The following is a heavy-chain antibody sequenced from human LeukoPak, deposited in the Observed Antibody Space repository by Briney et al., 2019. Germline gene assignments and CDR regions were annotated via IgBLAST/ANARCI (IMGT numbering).Heavy chain of an antibody. V-gene: IGHV3-74*01. J-gene: IGHJ4*02. CDR3: ARDDLGPGGY. D-gene: IGHD2-21*02. CDR1: RFSFSSYW. CDR2: IKSDGSST. Sequence: PGGSLRLSCAASRFSFSSYWMHWVRQPPGKGLVWVSRIKSDGSSTTYAASVQGRFTISRDNAKNSLYLQMNSLRAEDTAVYYCARDDLGPGGYWGQGTLVTVSS.